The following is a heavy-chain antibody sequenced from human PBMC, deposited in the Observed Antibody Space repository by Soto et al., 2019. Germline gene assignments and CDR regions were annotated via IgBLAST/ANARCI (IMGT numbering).Heavy chain of an antibody. CDR1: GFTFSSYG. Sequence: GGSLRLSCAASGFTFSSYGMHWVRQAPGKGLEWVAVISYDGSNKYYADSVKGRFTISRDNSKNTLYLQMNSLRAEDTAVYYCAKDLRYYYGSGSYNFDYWGQGTLVT. V-gene: IGHV3-30*18. D-gene: IGHD3-10*01. CDR2: ISYDGSNK. J-gene: IGHJ4*02. CDR3: AKDLRYYYGSGSYNFDY.